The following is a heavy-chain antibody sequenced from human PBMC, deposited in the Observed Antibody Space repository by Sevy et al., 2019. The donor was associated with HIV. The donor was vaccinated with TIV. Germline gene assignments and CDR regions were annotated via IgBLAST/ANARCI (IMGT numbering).Heavy chain of an antibody. CDR3: AREGCTQPHDY. D-gene: IGHD2-8*01. Sequence: GGSLRLSCAASGFTFSIYTMSWVRQAPGKGLEWVSTFCFGGSKIYYAYSVKGRFTISRDNSRNTVYLQMNSLRADDTAVYYCAREGCTQPHDYWGQGTLVTVSS. J-gene: IGHJ4*02. CDR1: GFTFSIYT. V-gene: IGHV3-23*01. CDR2: FCFGGSKI.